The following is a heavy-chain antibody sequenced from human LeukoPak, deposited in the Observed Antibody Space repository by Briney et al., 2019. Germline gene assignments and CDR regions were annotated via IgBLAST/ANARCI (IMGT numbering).Heavy chain of an antibody. CDR1: GGSISSSTYY. J-gene: IGHJ5*02. Sequence: SETLSLTCTVSGGSISSSTYYWGWIRQPPGKGLEWIGSIYYSGSTYYNPSLKSRVTISVDTSKNQFSLKLSSVIAADTAVYYCARRGYYDSSGYYYPWGQGTLVTVSS. CDR3: ARRGYYDSSGYYYP. D-gene: IGHD3-22*01. CDR2: IYYSGST. V-gene: IGHV4-39*01.